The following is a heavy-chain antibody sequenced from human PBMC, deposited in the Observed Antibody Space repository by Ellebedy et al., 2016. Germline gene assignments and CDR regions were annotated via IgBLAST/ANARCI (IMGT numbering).Heavy chain of an antibody. J-gene: IGHJ4*02. D-gene: IGHD3-16*02. CDR2: IKEDGSEM. CDR1: GFTFSTFW. CDR3: ARGRSSAY. Sequence: GESLKISCAASGFTFSTFWMTWVRQAPGKGLEWVASIKEDGSEMHYVASVKGRFTVSRDNAKNSVYLQMDRLRVEDKAVYYCARGRSSAYWGQGTLVTVSS. V-gene: IGHV3-7*01.